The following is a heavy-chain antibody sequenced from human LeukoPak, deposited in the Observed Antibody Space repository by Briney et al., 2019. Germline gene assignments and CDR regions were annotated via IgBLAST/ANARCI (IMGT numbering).Heavy chain of an antibody. V-gene: IGHV6-1*01. CDR3: VRDAGPAPLFDL. Sequence: SQTLSLTCAISGDSVSNSGVAWNWIRQSPSRGLEWLGRTYYRSKWYNDYAVSLKSRIAINPDTAKNQFSLQLNSVTPDDTGVYYCVRDAGPAPLFDLWGLGTLVTVS. CDR2: TYYRSKWYN. J-gene: IGHJ5*02. D-gene: IGHD6-13*01. CDR1: GDSVSNSGVA.